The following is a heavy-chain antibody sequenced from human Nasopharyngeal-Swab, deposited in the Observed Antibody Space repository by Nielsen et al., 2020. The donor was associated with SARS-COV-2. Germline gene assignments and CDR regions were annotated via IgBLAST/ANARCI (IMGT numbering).Heavy chain of an antibody. CDR3: ARDSRIAVAGMGRVGY. CDR1: GGSISSGSYY. Sequence: SETLSLTCTVSGGSISSGSYYWSWIRQPAGKGLEWIGRIYTSGSTNYNPSLKSRVTISVDTSKNQFSLKLSSVTAADTAVYYCARDSRIAVAGMGRVGYWGQGTLVTVSS. V-gene: IGHV4-61*02. D-gene: IGHD6-19*01. CDR2: IYTSGST. J-gene: IGHJ4*02.